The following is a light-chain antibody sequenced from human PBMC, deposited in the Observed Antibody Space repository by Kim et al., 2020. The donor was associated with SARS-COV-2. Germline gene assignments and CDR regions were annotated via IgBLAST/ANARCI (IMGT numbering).Light chain of an antibody. Sequence: SYELTQPPSVSVAPGKTARITCGGNNIGSKSVHWYQQKPGQAPVLVIYYDSDRPSGIPERFSGSNSVNTATLTISRVEAGDEADYYCPVWDSSSDHRVFG. CDR1: NIGSKS. CDR3: PVWDSSSDHRV. V-gene: IGLV3-21*04. CDR2: YDS. J-gene: IGLJ3*02.